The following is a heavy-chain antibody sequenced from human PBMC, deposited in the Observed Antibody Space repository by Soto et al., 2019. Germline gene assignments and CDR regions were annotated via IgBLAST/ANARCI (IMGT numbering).Heavy chain of an antibody. J-gene: IGHJ4*02. CDR2: ISGSGGSK. V-gene: IGHV3-23*01. CDR3: AKDLHGDYFAPSDY. Sequence: PGGSLRLSCAASGFTFSSYAMSWVRQAPGKGLEWVSAISGSGGSKYYADTVKGRFTITRDNSKNTLFLQMNSLRAEDTAVYYCAKDLHGDYFAPSDYWGQGP. D-gene: IGHD4-17*01. CDR1: GFTFSSYA.